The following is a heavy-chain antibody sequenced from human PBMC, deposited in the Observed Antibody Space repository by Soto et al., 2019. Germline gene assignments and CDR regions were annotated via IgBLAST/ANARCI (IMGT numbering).Heavy chain of an antibody. J-gene: IGHJ6*02. D-gene: IGHD1-26*01. Sequence: EVQLVESGGGLVQPGGSLRLSCAASGFTFSPYSMNWVRQAPGKGLEWVSYISSSGSTIYYADSVKGRFTLSRDTAKSSLYLQMNSLRDEDTAVYYCTRQGGGSWAYGMDVWAKGPRSPSP. CDR2: ISSSGSTI. V-gene: IGHV3-48*02. CDR3: TRQGGGSWAYGMDV. CDR1: GFTFSPYS.